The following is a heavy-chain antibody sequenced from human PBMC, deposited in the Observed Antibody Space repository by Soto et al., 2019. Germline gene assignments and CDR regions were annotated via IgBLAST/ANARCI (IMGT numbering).Heavy chain of an antibody. CDR3: ARDDSGFSGSHYIDYFNY. CDR2: IKPNSGGT. D-gene: IGHD1-26*01. J-gene: IGHJ4*02. CDR1: GYIFTDYY. Sequence: ASVKVSCKASGYIFTDYYMHWVGQAPRQELGCMGRIKPNSGGTNYAQKFQGRVTMTRDTSISTAYTELSSLRSEDTAVYYCARDDSGFSGSHYIDYFNYWGQGALVTVSS. V-gene: IGHV1-2*06.